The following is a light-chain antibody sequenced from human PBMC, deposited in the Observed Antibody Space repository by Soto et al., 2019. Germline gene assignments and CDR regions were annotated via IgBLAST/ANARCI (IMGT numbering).Light chain of an antibody. V-gene: IGKV1-5*03. Sequence: DIRMTQSPSTLSASVGDRVTITCRASESVNSWLAWYQQKPGKTPRLLIYEASTLESGVPSRFSGGGSGTEFTLTISRLKANDIATYNCQQYNANSQAFGQGTKLEIK. CDR3: QQYNANSQA. J-gene: IGKJ1*01. CDR2: EAS. CDR1: ESVNSW.